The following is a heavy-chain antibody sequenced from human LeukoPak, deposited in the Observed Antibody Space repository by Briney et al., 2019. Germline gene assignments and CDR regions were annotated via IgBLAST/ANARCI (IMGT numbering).Heavy chain of an antibody. D-gene: IGHD3-10*01. V-gene: IGHV3-33*01. J-gene: IGHJ6*02. CDR1: GFTFSSYG. Sequence: GGSLRLSCAASGFTFSSYGMHWVRQAPGKGLEWAAVIWYDGSNKYYADSVKGRFTISRDNSKNTLYLQMNSLRAEDTAVYYCARSDYYGSGSYGRGMDVWGQGTTVTVSS. CDR2: IWYDGSNK. CDR3: ARSDYYGSGSYGRGMDV.